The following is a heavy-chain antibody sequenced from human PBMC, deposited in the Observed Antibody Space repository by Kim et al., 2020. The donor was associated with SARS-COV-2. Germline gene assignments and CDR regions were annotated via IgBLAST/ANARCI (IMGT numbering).Heavy chain of an antibody. V-gene: IGHV4-39*01. J-gene: IGHJ5*02. CDR2: IYYSGST. D-gene: IGHD3-9*01. Sequence: SETLSLTCTVSGGSISSSSYYWGWIRQPPGKGLEWIGSIYYSGSTYYNPSLKSRVTMSVDTSKNQFSLKLSSVTAADTAVYYCARPGGRYYDILTGQNWFDPWGQGTLVTVSS. CDR3: ARPGGRYYDILTGQNWFDP. CDR1: GGSISSSSYY.